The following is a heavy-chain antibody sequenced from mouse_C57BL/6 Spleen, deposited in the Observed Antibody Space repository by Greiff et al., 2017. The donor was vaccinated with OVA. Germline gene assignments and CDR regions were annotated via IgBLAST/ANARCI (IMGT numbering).Heavy chain of an antibody. CDR3: AYSQTAQASFAY. Sequence: EVQRVESGGGLVKPGGSLKLSCAASGFTFSDYGMHWVRQAPEKGLEWVAYISSGSSTIYYADTVKGRFTISRDNAKNTLFLQMTSLRSEDTAMYYCAYSQTAQASFAYWGQGTLVTVSA. CDR2: ISSGSSTI. V-gene: IGHV5-17*01. J-gene: IGHJ3*01. D-gene: IGHD3-2*02. CDR1: GFTFSDYG.